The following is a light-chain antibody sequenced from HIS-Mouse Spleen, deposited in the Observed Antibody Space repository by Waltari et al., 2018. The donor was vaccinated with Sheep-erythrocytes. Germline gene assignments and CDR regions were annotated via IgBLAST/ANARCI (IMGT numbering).Light chain of an antibody. V-gene: IGLV3-1*01. J-gene: IGLJ2*01. CDR3: QAWDSSTAV. CDR1: KLGDKY. CDR2: QDS. Sequence: SYELTQPPSVYVSPGQTASITCSGDKLGDKYACWYQQKPGQSPGLVIYQDSKRPSGIPERFSGSNSGNTATLTISGTQAMDEADYYCQAWDSSTAVFGGGTKLTVL.